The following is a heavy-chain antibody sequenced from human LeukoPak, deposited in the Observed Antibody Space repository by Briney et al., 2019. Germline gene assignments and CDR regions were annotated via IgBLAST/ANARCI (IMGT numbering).Heavy chain of an antibody. D-gene: IGHD2-2*01. Sequence: SGGSLRLSCAASGFTFSSYGMHWVRQAPGKGLEWVAVISYDGSNKYYADSVKGRFTISRDNSKNTLYLQMNSLRAEDTAVYYCARAGIVVVPAARTGAFDIWGQGTMVTVSS. CDR3: ARAGIVVVPAARTGAFDI. J-gene: IGHJ3*02. CDR2: ISYDGSNK. V-gene: IGHV3-30*03. CDR1: GFTFSSYG.